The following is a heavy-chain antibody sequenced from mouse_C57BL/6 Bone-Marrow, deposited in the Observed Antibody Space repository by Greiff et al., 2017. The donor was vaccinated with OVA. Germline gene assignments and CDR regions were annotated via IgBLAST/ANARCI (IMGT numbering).Heavy chain of an antibody. V-gene: IGHV1-59*01. CDR2: IDPSDSYT. CDR3: ARHYDYLFDY. D-gene: IGHD2-4*01. Sequence: QVQLQQPGAELVRPGTSVKLSCKASGYTFTSYWMHWVKQRPGQGLEWIGVIDPSDSYTNSNQKFKGKATLTVDTSSSTAYMQLSSLTSEDSAVYYCARHYDYLFDYWGQGTTLTVSS. J-gene: IGHJ2*01. CDR1: GYTFTSYW.